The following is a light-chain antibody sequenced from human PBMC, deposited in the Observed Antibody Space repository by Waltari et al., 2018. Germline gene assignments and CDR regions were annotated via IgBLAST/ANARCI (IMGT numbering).Light chain of an antibody. Sequence: DIQLTQSPSFLSASVGDRVTIACRASQGISSHLVWYQQKPGKAPKLLIYGASTLQSGVPSRFSGSGSATEFTLTISSLQPEDFATYYCQQYDTYPLTFGPGTKVDI. J-gene: IGKJ3*01. V-gene: IGKV1-9*01. CDR1: QGISSH. CDR2: GAS. CDR3: QQYDTYPLT.